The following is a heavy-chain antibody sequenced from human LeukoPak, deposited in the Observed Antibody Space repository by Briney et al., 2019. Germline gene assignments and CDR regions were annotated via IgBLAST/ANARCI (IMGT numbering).Heavy chain of an antibody. Sequence: AASVKVSCKASGYTFTSYDINWVRQATGQGLEWMGWMNPNSGNTGYAQKFQGRVTITRNTSISTAYMELSSLRSEDTAVYYCARVYCGGDCYVDDAFDIWGQGTMVTVSS. CDR3: ARVYCGGDCYVDDAFDI. J-gene: IGHJ3*02. V-gene: IGHV1-8*03. CDR1: GYTFTSYD. CDR2: MNPNSGNT. D-gene: IGHD2-21*01.